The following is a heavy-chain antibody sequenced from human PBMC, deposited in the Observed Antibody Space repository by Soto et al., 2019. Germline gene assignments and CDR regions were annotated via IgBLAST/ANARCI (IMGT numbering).Heavy chain of an antibody. CDR1: GASITSSAW. Sequence: QVQLQESGPGLVKPSGTLSLTCAVSGASITSSAWWSCVRQPPGKGLEWIGEIHLGGTTNYNPSLKSRVTISVDKSKNQFSLILNSVTAADTAIYYCARGDNWRLDLWGQGTLVTVSS. D-gene: IGHD1-20*01. V-gene: IGHV4-4*02. CDR2: IHLGGTT. CDR3: ARGDNWRLDL. J-gene: IGHJ5*02.